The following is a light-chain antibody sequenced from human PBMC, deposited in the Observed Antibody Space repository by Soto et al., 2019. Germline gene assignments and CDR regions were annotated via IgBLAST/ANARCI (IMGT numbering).Light chain of an antibody. CDR3: QSSDSSLSGSVV. J-gene: IGLJ2*01. CDR2: GNS. CDR1: SSNIGAGYD. V-gene: IGLV1-40*01. Sequence: QAVVTQPPSVSGAPGQRVTISCTGSSSNIGAGYDVHWYQQLPGTAPKLLIYGNSNRPSGVPDRFSGSKSDTSASLAITGLQTEDEADYYCQSSDSSLSGSVVFGGGTKLTVL.